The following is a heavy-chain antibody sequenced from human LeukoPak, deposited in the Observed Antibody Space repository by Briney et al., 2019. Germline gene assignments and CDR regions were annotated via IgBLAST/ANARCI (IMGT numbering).Heavy chain of an antibody. J-gene: IGHJ5*02. CDR1: GYTFTGYY. Sequence: ASVKVSCKASGYTFTGYYMHWVRQAPGQGLEWMGWINPNSGGTNYAQKFQGRVTMTRDTSISTAYMELSRLRSDDTAVYYCARGFGPDYDILTGYYIDPWGQGTLVTVSS. CDR2: INPNSGGT. CDR3: ARGFGPDYDILTGYYIDP. D-gene: IGHD3-9*01. V-gene: IGHV1-2*02.